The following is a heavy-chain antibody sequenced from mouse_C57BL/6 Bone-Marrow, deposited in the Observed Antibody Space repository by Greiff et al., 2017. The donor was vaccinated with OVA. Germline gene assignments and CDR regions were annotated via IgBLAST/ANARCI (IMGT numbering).Heavy chain of an antibody. CDR2: IYPGNSDT. D-gene: IGHD1-1*01. J-gene: IGHJ2*01. CDR3: TRYLFTTVNYFAY. V-gene: IGHV1-5*01. Sequence: EVQLQQSGTVLARPGASVKMSCKTSGYTFTSYWMHWVKQRPGQGLEWIGAIYPGNSDTSYNQKFKGKAKLTAVTSASTAYMELSSLTNEDSAVYYCTRYLFTTVNYFAYWGQGTTLTVSS. CDR1: GYTFTSYW.